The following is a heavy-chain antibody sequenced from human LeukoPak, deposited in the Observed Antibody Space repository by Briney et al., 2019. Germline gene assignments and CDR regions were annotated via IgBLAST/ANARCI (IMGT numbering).Heavy chain of an antibody. V-gene: IGHV1-18*01. Sequence: ASVKVSCKASGYTFTSYGISWVRQAPGQGLEWMGWISAYNGNTNYAQKLQGRVTMTTDTSTSTAYMELRSLRSDDTAVYYCARGSPYYYDSSGYPKPLDYWGQGTLVTVSS. D-gene: IGHD3-22*01. CDR3: ARGSPYYYDSSGYPKPLDY. CDR2: ISAYNGNT. CDR1: GYTFTSYG. J-gene: IGHJ4*02.